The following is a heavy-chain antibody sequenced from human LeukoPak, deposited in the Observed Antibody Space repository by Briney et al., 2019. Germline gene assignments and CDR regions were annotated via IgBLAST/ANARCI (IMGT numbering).Heavy chain of an antibody. CDR2: IYSGGST. CDR3: ARGRGKLDY. CDR1: GFTVSSNY. Sequence: PGGSLRLSCAASGFTVSSNYMSWVRQAPGKGLEWVSVIYSGGSTYYADSVEGRFTISRDISQNMLYLQMNSLRAEDTAIYYCARGRGKLDYGGQGTLVTVSS. V-gene: IGHV3-53*01. J-gene: IGHJ4*02.